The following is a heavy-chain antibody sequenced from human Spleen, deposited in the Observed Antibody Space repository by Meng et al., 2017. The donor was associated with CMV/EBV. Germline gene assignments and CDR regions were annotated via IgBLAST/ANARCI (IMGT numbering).Heavy chain of an antibody. CDR3: ARDAYSSSSYFDC. V-gene: IGHV3-21*01. D-gene: IGHD6-6*01. CDR2: ISSSSTHI. J-gene: IGHJ4*02. Sequence: AVSGFTFSPYRMSWVRQAPGKGLEWVSSISSSSTHIYYADSVRGRFTISRDNAKNSLYLQMNSLRVEDTAVYYCARDAYSSSSYFDCWGQGTLVTVSS. CDR1: GFTFSPYR.